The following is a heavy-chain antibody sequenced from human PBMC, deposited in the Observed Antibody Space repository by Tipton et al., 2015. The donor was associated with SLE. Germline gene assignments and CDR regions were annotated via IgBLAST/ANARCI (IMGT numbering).Heavy chain of an antibody. D-gene: IGHD4-11*01. V-gene: IGHV4-38-2*02. Sequence: TLSLTCSVSGYSISTCYYWGWIQHPPGKGLEMIGTVYRTGTTYYTSSLKSRLTISVDTSKNPFSLELGSVTAADTAVYYCVREGQYSSAEFDFWGQGTLVTVSS. J-gene: IGHJ4*02. CDR2: VYRTGTT. CDR1: GYSISTCYY. CDR3: VREGQYSSAEFDF.